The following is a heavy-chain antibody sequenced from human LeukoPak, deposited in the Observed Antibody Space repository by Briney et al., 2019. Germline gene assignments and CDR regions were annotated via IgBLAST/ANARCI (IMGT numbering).Heavy chain of an antibody. V-gene: IGHV3-23*01. CDR2: ISGSGGNT. Sequence: GGSLRLSCAASGFTFSSYAMNWVRQAPGKGLEWVSGISGSGGNTDYADSVKGRFTISRDNSKNTLYLQMNSLRAEDTAVYYCAKPRGRYYDILTGFYYFDYWGQGTLVTVSS. D-gene: IGHD3-9*01. CDR1: GFTFSSYA. J-gene: IGHJ4*02. CDR3: AKPRGRYYDILTGFYYFDY.